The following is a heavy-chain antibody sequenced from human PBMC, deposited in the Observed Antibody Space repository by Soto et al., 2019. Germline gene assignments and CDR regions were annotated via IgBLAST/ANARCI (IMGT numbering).Heavy chain of an antibody. CDR2: ISYDGSNK. D-gene: IGHD3-22*01. CDR3: AKERRDSSGYYLGGLEFDY. Sequence: QVQLVESGGGVVQPGRSLRLSCAASGFTFSSYGMHWVRQAPGKGLEWVAVISYDGSNKYYADSVKGRFTISRDNSKNPLYLQMNSLRAEDTAVYYCAKERRDSSGYYLGGLEFDYWGQGTLVTVSS. J-gene: IGHJ4*02. V-gene: IGHV3-30*18. CDR1: GFTFSSYG.